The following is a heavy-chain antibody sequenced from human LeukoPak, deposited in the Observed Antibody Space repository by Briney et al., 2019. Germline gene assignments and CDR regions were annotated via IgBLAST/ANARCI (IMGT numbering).Heavy chain of an antibody. Sequence: SETLSLTCTVSGGSISSYYWSWIRQPPGKGLEWIGNIYYSGSTNYNPSLKSRVTISVDTSKNQFSLKLSSVTAADTAVYYCARNLFYAFDIWGQGTMVTVSS. CDR1: GGSISSYY. CDR2: IYYSGST. V-gene: IGHV4-59*08. CDR3: ARNLFYAFDI. J-gene: IGHJ3*02. D-gene: IGHD3-3*01.